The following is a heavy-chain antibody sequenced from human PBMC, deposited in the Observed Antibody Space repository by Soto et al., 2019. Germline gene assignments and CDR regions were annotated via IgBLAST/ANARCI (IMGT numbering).Heavy chain of an antibody. CDR3: ASYGSGSYYNGYYFDY. V-gene: IGHV4-34*01. CDR2: IHHSGGP. CDR1: GGSFSAYY. D-gene: IGHD3-10*01. J-gene: IGHJ4*02. Sequence: QVQLQQWGAGLLKPSETLSLTCAVYGGSFSAYYWTWIRRSPGKGLEWIGEIHHSGGPKYNPSLKSRVTISADTSKNQFSLELSSVTAADTAVYYCASYGSGSYYNGYYFDYWGQGTLVTVSS.